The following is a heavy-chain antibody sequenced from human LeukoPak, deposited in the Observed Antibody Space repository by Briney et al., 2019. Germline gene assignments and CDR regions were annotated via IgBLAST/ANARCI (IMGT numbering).Heavy chain of an antibody. D-gene: IGHD2/OR15-2a*01. V-gene: IGHV3-30*03. CDR2: ISYDGSNK. CDR3: ARRTTNWFDP. CDR1: GFTFSSYG. J-gene: IGHJ5*02. Sequence: PGRSLRLSCAASGFTFSSYGMHWVRQAPGKGLEWVAVISYDGSNKYYADSVKGRFTISRDNSKNTLYLQMNSLRAEDTAVYYCARRTTNWFDPWGQGTLVTVSS.